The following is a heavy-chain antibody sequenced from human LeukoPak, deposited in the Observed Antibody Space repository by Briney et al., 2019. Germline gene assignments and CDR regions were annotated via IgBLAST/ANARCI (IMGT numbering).Heavy chain of an antibody. CDR1: GYTFTGYA. CDR2: INTNTGNP. J-gene: IGHJ4*02. Sequence: ASVKVSCKASGYTFTGYAMNWVRQAPGQGLEWMGWINTNTGNPTYAQGFTGRFIFSLDTSVSTAYLQISSLKAEDTAVYYCARDSRVTAIEYYFDYWGQGTLVTVSS. D-gene: IGHD2-21*02. V-gene: IGHV7-4-1*02. CDR3: ARDSRVTAIEYYFDY.